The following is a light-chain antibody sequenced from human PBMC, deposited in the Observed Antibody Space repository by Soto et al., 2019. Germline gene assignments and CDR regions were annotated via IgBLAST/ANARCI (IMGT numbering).Light chain of an antibody. CDR1: QSVSSTY. Sequence: DTVLTQSPGTLSLSPGERVTLSCRASQSVSSTYLAWYQQKPGQAPRLLIYGASRRATGIPDRFSGSGSGTDFTLTISRLEPEDFAVYYCQQYGSSRTFXPGTKVDIK. CDR3: QQYGSSRT. V-gene: IGKV3-20*01. J-gene: IGKJ1*01. CDR2: GAS.